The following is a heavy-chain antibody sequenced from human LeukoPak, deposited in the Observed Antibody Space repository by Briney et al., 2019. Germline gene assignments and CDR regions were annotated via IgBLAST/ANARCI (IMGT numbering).Heavy chain of an antibody. J-gene: IGHJ6*02. CDR2: IYSGGST. CDR3: ARDELDYYGSGSYGMDV. D-gene: IGHD3-10*01. Sequence: PGGSLRLSCAASGFTVSSNYMSWVRQAPGKGLEGVSVIYSGGSTYYADSVKGRFTISRDNSKNTLYLQMNSLRAEDTAVYYCARDELDYYGSGSYGMDVWGQGTTVTVSS. CDR1: GFTVSSNY. V-gene: IGHV3-53*01.